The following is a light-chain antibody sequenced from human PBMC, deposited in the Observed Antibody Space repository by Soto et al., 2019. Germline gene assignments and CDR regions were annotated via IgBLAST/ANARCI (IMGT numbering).Light chain of an antibody. V-gene: IGKV1-33*01. J-gene: IGKJ3*01. CDR3: HQYYDLPPFT. CDR2: AAS. Sequence: DLQMTQSPSSLSASVGDRVTITCQASQDIRNYLNWYQHKPGKAPKLLIYAASNLETGVPSRFSGSGSGTDFTFTISSLQPEDIATYYCHQYYDLPPFTFGPGTKVDFK. CDR1: QDIRNY.